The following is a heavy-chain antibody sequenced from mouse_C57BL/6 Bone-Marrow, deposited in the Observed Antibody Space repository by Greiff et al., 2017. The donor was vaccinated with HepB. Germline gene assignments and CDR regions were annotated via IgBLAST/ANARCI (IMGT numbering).Heavy chain of an antibody. D-gene: IGHD2-3*01. CDR1: GFTFSDYG. Sequence: EVNVVESGGGLVKPGGSLKLSCAASGFTFSDYGMHWVRQAPEKGLEWVAYISSGSSTIYYADTVKGRFTISRDNAKNTLFLQMTSLRSEDTAMYYCARPYDGYPYYFDYWGQGTTLTVSS. V-gene: IGHV5-17*01. J-gene: IGHJ2*01. CDR3: ARPYDGYPYYFDY. CDR2: ISSGSSTI.